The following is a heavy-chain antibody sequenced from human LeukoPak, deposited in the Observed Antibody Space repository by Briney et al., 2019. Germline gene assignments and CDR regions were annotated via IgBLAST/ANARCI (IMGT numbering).Heavy chain of an antibody. CDR1: GGSISSYY. CDR3: ARHDKDYGDFGLLDY. CDR2: ISYSGNT. D-gene: IGHD4-17*01. Sequence: PSETLSLTCAVSGGSISSYYWSWIRQPPGKGLEWIGYISYSGNTDYSPSLKSRVTMSLDTSKNQFSLKLSSVTAADTAVYYCARHDKDYGDFGLLDYWGQGTLVTVSS. V-gene: IGHV4-59*08. J-gene: IGHJ4*02.